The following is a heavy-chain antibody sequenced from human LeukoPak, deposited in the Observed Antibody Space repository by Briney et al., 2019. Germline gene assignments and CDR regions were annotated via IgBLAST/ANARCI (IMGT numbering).Heavy chain of an antibody. CDR3: AGLRSTVAWASFDY. CDR1: GSISSYY. Sequence: SETLSLTCIVSGSISSYYWAWIRQPPGKGLEGIGHSYFTGNPNYNPSIKSRVTISVDPPKNQFSLKLTSVTAADTAVYYCAGLRSTVAWASFDYWGQGILVTVSS. CDR2: SYFTGNP. J-gene: IGHJ4*02. V-gene: IGHV4-59*08. D-gene: IGHD4-23*01.